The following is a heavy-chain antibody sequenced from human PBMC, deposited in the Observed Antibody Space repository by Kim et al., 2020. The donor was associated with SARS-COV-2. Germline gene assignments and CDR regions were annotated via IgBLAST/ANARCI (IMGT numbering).Heavy chain of an antibody. CDR3: AKDHRSHRGFGYFDY. CDR1: GFTFSSYA. V-gene: IGHV3-23*01. D-gene: IGHD1-26*01. CDR2: ISGSGGST. J-gene: IGHJ4*02. Sequence: GGSLRLSCAASGFTFSSYAMSWVRQAPGKGLEWVSAISGSGGSTYYADSVKGRFTISRDNSKNTLYLQMNSLRAEDTAVYYCAKDHRSHRGFGYFDYWGQGTLVTVSS.